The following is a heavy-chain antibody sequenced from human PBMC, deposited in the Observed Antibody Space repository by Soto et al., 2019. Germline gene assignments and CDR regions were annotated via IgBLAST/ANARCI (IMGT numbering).Heavy chain of an antibody. CDR2: IWYDGSNK. CDR1: GFTFSSYG. J-gene: IGHJ4*02. Sequence: GGSLRLSCAASGFTFSSYGMHWVRQAPGKGLEWVAVIWYDGSNKYYADSVKGRFTISRDNSKNTLYLQMNSLRAEDTAVYYCASESSGWNDFDYWGQGTLVTVSS. D-gene: IGHD6-19*01. V-gene: IGHV3-33*01. CDR3: ASESSGWNDFDY.